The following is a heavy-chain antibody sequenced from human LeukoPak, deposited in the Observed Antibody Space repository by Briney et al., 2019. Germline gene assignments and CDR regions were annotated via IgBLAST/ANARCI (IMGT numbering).Heavy chain of an antibody. J-gene: IGHJ4*02. CDR1: GFTVSSNS. Sequence: PGGSLRLSCAASGFTVSSNSMSWVRQAPGKGLEWVSVIYAGGYTFYADSVKDRFTISRDNSKNTLYLHMNSLRAEDTAVYYCARAPRLDYWGQGTLVTVSS. CDR2: IYAGGYT. CDR3: ARAPRLDY. V-gene: IGHV3-66*01.